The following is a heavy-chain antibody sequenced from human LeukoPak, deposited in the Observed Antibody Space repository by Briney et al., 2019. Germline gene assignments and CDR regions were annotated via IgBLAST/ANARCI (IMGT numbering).Heavy chain of an antibody. CDR1: GFTFSSYW. J-gene: IGHJ4*02. D-gene: IGHD5-24*01. V-gene: IGHV3-7*01. Sequence: GGSLRLSCAASGFTFSSYWISWVRQAPGKGLEWVANIKEDGSVKYYLDSVKGRFTISRDNVKNSLYLQMNSLRAEDTAVYYCARDRGWLQFDYWGQGTLVIVS. CDR2: IKEDGSVK. CDR3: ARDRGWLQFDY.